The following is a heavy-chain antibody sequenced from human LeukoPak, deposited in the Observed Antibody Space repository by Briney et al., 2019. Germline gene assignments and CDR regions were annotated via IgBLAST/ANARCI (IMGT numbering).Heavy chain of an antibody. CDR1: GYSISSGYY. CDR2: IYHSGST. CDR3: ASTWELPDWFDP. V-gene: IGHV4-38-2*02. J-gene: IGHJ5*02. Sequence: PSETLSLTCTVSGYSISSGYYWGWIRQPPGKGLEWIGSIYHSGSTYYNPSLKSRVTISVDTSKNQFSLKLSSVTAADTAVYYCASTWELPDWFDPWGQGTLVTVSS. D-gene: IGHD1-26*01.